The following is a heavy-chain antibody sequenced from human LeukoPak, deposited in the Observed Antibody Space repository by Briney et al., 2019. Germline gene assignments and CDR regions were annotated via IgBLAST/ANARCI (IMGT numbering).Heavy chain of an antibody. J-gene: IGHJ4*02. CDR2: IKQDGSEK. CDR1: GFTFSSYW. D-gene: IGHD5-12*01. V-gene: IGHV3-7*03. Sequence: GGSLRLSCAASGFTFSSYWMSWVRQAPGKGLEWVANIKQDGSEKYYVDSVKGRFTISRDNAKNSLYLQMNSLRAEDTAVYYCARARTHGYSGYGEGYWGQGTLVTVSS. CDR3: ARARTHGYSGYGEGY.